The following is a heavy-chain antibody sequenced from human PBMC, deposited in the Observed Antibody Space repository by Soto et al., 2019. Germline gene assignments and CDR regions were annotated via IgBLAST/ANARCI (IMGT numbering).Heavy chain of an antibody. CDR2: FDPEDGET. V-gene: IGHV1-24*01. CDR3: ATDLNYGGNSNDAFDI. J-gene: IGHJ3*02. D-gene: IGHD4-17*01. Sequence: QVQLVQSGAEVKKPGASVKVSCKVSGYTLTELSMHWVRQAPGKGLEWMGGFDPEDGETIYAQKFQGRVTMTEDTSTDTAYMELSSLRSEDTAVYYCATDLNYGGNSNDAFDIWGQGTMVTVSS. CDR1: GYTLTELS.